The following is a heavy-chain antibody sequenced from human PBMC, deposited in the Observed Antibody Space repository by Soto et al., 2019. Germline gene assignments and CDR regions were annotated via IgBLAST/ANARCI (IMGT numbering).Heavy chain of an antibody. CDR1: GYSFTSYW. V-gene: IGHV5-10-1*01. D-gene: IGHD6-13*01. CDR3: ARSGYSSSWGFDY. CDR2: IDPSDSYT. J-gene: IGHJ4*02. Sequence: GESLKISCKGSGYSFTSYWISWVRQMPGKGLEWMGRIDPSDSYTNYSPSFQGHVTISADKSISTAYLQWSSLKASGTAMYYCARSGYSSSWGFDYWGQGTLVTVSS.